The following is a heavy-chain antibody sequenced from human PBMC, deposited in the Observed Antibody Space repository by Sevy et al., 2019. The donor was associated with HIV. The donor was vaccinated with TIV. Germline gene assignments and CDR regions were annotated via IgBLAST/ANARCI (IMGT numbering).Heavy chain of an antibody. CDR1: GFTFSIFD. V-gene: IGHV3-48*02. CDR3: TRNRGYLTFDH. CDR2: IRGSSGSY. J-gene: IGHJ4*02. D-gene: IGHD5-12*01. Sequence: GGSLRLSCAASGFTFSIFDLDWVRQAPGKGLEWVSYIRGSSGSYMPYYADSVKGRFTISRDNAKNSLYLQMNSLRDEDTAVYYCTRNRGYLTFDHWGQGTLVTVSS.